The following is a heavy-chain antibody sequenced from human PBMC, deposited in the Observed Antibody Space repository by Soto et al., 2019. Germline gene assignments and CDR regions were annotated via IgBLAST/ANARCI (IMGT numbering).Heavy chain of an antibody. Sequence: QVQLVESGGGVVQPGRSLRLSCAASGFAFSSYAMHWVRQAPGKGLEWVAVISYDGSNKYYADSVKGRFTISRDNSKNTLCLQMNSLRAEDTTVYYCASDLSGSGDWGQGTLVTVSS. J-gene: IGHJ4*02. CDR3: ASDLSGSGD. V-gene: IGHV3-30-3*01. D-gene: IGHD3-10*01. CDR1: GFAFSSYA. CDR2: ISYDGSNK.